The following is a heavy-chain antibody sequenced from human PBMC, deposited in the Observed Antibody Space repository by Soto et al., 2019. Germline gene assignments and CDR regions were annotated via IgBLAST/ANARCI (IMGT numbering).Heavy chain of an antibody. CDR2: VSYDGNHK. V-gene: IGHV3-30*18. CDR3: AKDVGQQLVLNYGMDV. D-gene: IGHD6-13*01. CDR1: GFTFRSFG. J-gene: IGHJ6*02. Sequence: QVQLVESGGGVIQPGTSLSLSCGSSGFTFRSFGMYWVRQGPGKGLEWVAVVSYDGNHKYYADSVKGRFTVSRGNAKNMLYLQMNSLRGEDTAVYYCAKDVGQQLVLNYGMDVWGQGTTVTVSS.